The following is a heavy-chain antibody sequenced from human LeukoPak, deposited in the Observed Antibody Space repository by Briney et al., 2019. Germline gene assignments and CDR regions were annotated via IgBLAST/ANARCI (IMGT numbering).Heavy chain of an antibody. CDR3: ARDWVPIPDMNYDAFDI. J-gene: IGHJ3*02. Sequence: GGSLRLSCAASGFTFSSYAMSWVRQARGKGLEWVSVIYSGGSTYYADSVKGRFTISRDNSKNTLYLQMNSLRAEDTAVYYCARDWVPIPDMNYDAFDIWGQGTMVTVSS. D-gene: IGHD1-7*01. CDR2: IYSGGST. V-gene: IGHV3-53*01. CDR1: GFTFSSYA.